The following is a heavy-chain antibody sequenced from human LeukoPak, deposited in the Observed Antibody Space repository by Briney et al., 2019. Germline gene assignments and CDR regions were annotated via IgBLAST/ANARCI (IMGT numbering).Heavy chain of an antibody. CDR3: ARGYSGYDMRATLFY. CDR1: GGSISTYY. CDR2: IYYSGRT. J-gene: IGHJ4*02. D-gene: IGHD5-12*01. V-gene: IGHV4-59*12. Sequence: PSETLSLTCIVSGGSISTYYWSWIRQPPGEALEWIGNIYYSGRTNYNPSLKSRVTISVDTSENHFSLKVNSLTAADTAVYYCARGYSGYDMRATLFYWGQGVLVTVSS.